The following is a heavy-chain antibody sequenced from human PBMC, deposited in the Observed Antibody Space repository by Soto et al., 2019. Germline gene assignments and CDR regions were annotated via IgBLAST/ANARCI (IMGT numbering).Heavy chain of an antibody. CDR1: GYTFTIYY. Sequence: ASVKVSCKASGYTFTIYYMHWVRQAPGQGLEWMGIINPSGGSTSYAQKFQGRVTMTRDTSTSTVYMELSSLRSEDTAVYYCAKTYSSGWYYFDYWGQGTLVTVSS. CDR2: INPSGGST. D-gene: IGHD6-19*01. J-gene: IGHJ4*02. V-gene: IGHV1-46*01. CDR3: AKTYSSGWYYFDY.